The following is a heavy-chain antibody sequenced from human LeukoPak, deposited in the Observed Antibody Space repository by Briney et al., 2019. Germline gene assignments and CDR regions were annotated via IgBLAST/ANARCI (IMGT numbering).Heavy chain of an antibody. J-gene: IGHJ6*03. CDR2: IKQDGSEK. CDR1: GFTFSSYW. Sequence: GGSLRLSCAASGFTFSSYWMSWVRQAPGKGLEWVANIKQDGSEKYYVDSVKGRFTISRDSAKNSLYLQMNSLRAEDTAVYYCARAPDIVVVPAAASTYYYYYMDVWGKGTTVTVSS. V-gene: IGHV3-7*01. CDR3: ARAPDIVVVPAAASTYYYYYMDV. D-gene: IGHD2-2*01.